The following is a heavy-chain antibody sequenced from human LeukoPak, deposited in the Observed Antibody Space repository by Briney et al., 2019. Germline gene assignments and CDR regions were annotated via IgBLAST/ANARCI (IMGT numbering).Heavy chain of an antibody. CDR1: GGSFSGYY. CDR2: INHSGST. CDR3: ATNLAAAGTKLNWFDP. Sequence: PSETLSLTCAVYGGSFSGYYWSWIRQPPGKGLEWIGEINHSGSTNYNPSLKSRVTISVDTSKNQFSLKLSSVTAADTAVYYCATNLAAAGTKLNWFDPWGQGTLVTVSS. J-gene: IGHJ5*02. D-gene: IGHD6-13*01. V-gene: IGHV4-34*01.